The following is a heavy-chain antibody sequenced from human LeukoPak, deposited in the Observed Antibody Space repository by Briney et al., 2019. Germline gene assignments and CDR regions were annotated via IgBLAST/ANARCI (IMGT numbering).Heavy chain of an antibody. CDR1: GLTFSRYA. D-gene: IGHD4-17*01. CDR3: AKDGVRPDFGDYYSADF. J-gene: IGHJ4*02. Sequence: GESLRLSCEASGLTFSRYAMTWVRQAPGQGLEWVSSTSGSGDRKYYADSVKGRFTISRDNSKNTLYLQMNSLRAEDTAVYYCAKDGVRPDFGDYYSADFWGQGTLVTVFS. V-gene: IGHV3-23*01. CDR2: TSGSGDRK.